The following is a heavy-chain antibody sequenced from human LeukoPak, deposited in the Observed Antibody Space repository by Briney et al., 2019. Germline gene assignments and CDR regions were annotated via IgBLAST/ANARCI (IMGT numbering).Heavy chain of an antibody. CDR1: GFTFSSYG. CDR2: ISYDGSNK. V-gene: IGHV3-30*18. D-gene: IGHD3-10*01. CDR3: AKGAAGTYYFDY. Sequence: GGSLRLSCAASGFTFSSYGMHWVRQAPGKGLEWVAVISYDGSNKYYADSVKGRFTISRDNSKNTLHLQMNSLRAEDTAVYYCAKGAAGTYYFDYWGQGTLVTVSS. J-gene: IGHJ4*02.